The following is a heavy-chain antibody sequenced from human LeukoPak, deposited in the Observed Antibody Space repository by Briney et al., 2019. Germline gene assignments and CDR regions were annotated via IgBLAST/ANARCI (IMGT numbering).Heavy chain of an antibody. CDR2: IYYSGSP. D-gene: IGHD5-24*01. V-gene: IGHV4-59*11. CDR1: GGFISSHY. Sequence: SETLSLTCTVSGGFISSHYWSWIRQPPGEGLEWIRYIYYSGSPNYNPSLKSRVTISVETSKNQFSLKLSYLTAADTAVYYCAGGKMATPDYWGQGTMVTVSS. CDR3: AGGKMATPDY. J-gene: IGHJ4*02.